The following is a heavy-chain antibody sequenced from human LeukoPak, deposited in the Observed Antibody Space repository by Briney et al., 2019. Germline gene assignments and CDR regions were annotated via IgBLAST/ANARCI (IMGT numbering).Heavy chain of an antibody. CDR2: IIPIFGTA. CDR3: ASTSSMYYDILTGHYGMDV. D-gene: IGHD3-9*01. Sequence: SVKVSCKASGGTFSSYAISWVRQAPGQGLEWMGGIIPIFGTANYAQKFQGRVTITADESTSTAYMELSSLRSEDTAVYYCASTSSMYYDILTGHYGMDVWGQGTTVTVFS. J-gene: IGHJ6*02. V-gene: IGHV1-69*13. CDR1: GGTFSSYA.